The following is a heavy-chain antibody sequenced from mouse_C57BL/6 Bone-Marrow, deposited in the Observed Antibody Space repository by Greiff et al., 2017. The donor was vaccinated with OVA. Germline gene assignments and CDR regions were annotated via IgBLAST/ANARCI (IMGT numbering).Heavy chain of an antibody. CDR2: IYPGSGNT. Sequence: VQLQQSGAELVRPGASVKLSCKASGYTFTDYYINWVKQRPGQGLEWIARIYPGSGNTYYNEKFKGKATLTAEKSSSTAYMQLSSLTSEDSAVYFCARKGGNYSFDYWGQGTTLTVSS. CDR3: ARKGGNYSFDY. V-gene: IGHV1-76*01. D-gene: IGHD2-1*01. J-gene: IGHJ2*01. CDR1: GYTFTDYY.